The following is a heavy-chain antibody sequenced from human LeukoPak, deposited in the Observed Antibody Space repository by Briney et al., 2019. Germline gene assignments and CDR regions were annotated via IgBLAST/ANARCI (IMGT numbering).Heavy chain of an antibody. Sequence: GGSLRLSCAASGFTFSSYAMSWVRQAPGKGLEWVSAISGSGGSTYYADSVKGRFTISRDNSKNTLYLQMNSLRAEDTAVYYCAKPERYSSGWCHFDYWGQGTLVTVSS. CDR2: ISGSGGST. J-gene: IGHJ4*02. D-gene: IGHD6-19*01. CDR1: GFTFSSYA. V-gene: IGHV3-23*01. CDR3: AKPERYSSGWCHFDY.